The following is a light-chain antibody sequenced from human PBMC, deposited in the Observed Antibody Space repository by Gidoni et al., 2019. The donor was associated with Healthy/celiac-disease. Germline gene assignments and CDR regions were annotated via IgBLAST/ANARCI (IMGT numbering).Light chain of an antibody. CDR2: GAS. CDR3: QQYNNWPWT. J-gene: IGKJ1*01. CDR1: QSVNSN. V-gene: IGKV3-15*01. Sequence: EIVMTQTPATLSVSPRERATRTCRASQSVNSNLAWYQQKPARAPRLLSHGASTRATGIPARFTGSGSGTEFTLTLSSLQSEDFAVYYCQQYNNWPWTFGQGTKVEIK.